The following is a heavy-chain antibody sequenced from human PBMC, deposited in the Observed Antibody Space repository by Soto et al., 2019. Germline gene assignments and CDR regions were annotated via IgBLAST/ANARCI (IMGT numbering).Heavy chain of an antibody. D-gene: IGHD2-2*01. CDR2: ISGSGAYT. Sequence: PGGSLRLSCAASGFTFSTYAMNWVGQAPGKGLEWVSSISGSGAYTYYADSVQGRFTISRDNSKNTLNLQMNSLRAEDTAVYYCARDRHPYSTKYYFDYWGQGTLVTVSS. V-gene: IGHV3-23*01. CDR1: GFTFSTYA. CDR3: ARDRHPYSTKYYFDY. J-gene: IGHJ4*02.